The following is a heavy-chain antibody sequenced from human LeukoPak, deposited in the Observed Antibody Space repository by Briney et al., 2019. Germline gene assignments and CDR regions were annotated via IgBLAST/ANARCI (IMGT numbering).Heavy chain of an antibody. CDR1: GFTFSSYA. CDR3: ARDLDKSSIVVPEVYYGMDV. Sequence: PGGSLRLSCAASGFTFSSYAMSWVRQAPGKGLEWVSAISGSGGSTYYADSVKGRFTITRHNSKNTLYLQMNSLRADDTAVYYCARDLDKSSIVVPEVYYGMDVWGQGTTVTVSS. V-gene: IGHV3-23*01. CDR2: ISGSGGST. J-gene: IGHJ6*02. D-gene: IGHD2-21*01.